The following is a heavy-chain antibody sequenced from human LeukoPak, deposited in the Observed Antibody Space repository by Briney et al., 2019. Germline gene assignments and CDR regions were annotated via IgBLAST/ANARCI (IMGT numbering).Heavy chain of an antibody. V-gene: IGHV4-61*05. CDR2: ISYSGTT. J-gene: IGHJ5*02. Sequence: SETLSLACTFSGGSTTSKSFYWAWIRQPPGKGLEWIGYISYSGTTNYNPSLKSRVTISIDTSKNQFSLKLSSVTAADTAVYYCARGVNWIDPWGQGTLVTVSS. D-gene: IGHD6-13*01. CDR1: GGSTTSKSFY. CDR3: ARGVNWIDP.